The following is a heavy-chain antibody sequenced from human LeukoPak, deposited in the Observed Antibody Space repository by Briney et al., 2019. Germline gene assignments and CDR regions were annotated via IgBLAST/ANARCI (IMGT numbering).Heavy chain of an antibody. CDR1: GGSISSSSYY. Sequence: SETLSLTCTVSGGSISSSSYYWGWIRQPPGKGLEWIGSIYYSGSTYYNPSLKSRVTISVDTSKNQFSLKLSSVTAADTAVYYCASTPSVGDYYPWYFDFWGRGTLVTVSS. CDR3: ASTPSVGDYYPWYFDF. J-gene: IGHJ2*01. V-gene: IGHV4-39*01. D-gene: IGHD1-26*01. CDR2: IYYSGST.